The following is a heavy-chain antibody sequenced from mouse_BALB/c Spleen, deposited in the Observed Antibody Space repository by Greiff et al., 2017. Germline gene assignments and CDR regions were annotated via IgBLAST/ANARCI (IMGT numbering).Heavy chain of an antibody. CDR3: TRDGSYDFDV. V-gene: IGHV5-4*02. Sequence: EVKLVESGGGLVKPGGSLKLSCAASGFTFSDYYMYWVRQTPEKRLEWVATISDGGSYTYYPDSVKGRFTISRDNAKNNLYLQMSSLKSEDTAMYYCTRDGSYDFDVWGAGTTVTVSS. D-gene: IGHD1-1*02. CDR1: GFTFSDYY. CDR2: ISDGGSYT. J-gene: IGHJ1*01.